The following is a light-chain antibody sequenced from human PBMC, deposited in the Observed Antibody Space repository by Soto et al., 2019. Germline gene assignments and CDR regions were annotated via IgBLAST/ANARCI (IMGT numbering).Light chain of an antibody. CDR2: DVT. Sequence: QSVLTQPASVSGSPGQSIAISCTGTSSDVGSYNYVSWYQQHPGKAPKLIIYDVTNRPSGVSTRFSGAKSGNTASLTIAGLQAEDEADYYCSSYTRRSTYVFGTGTKATVL. J-gene: IGLJ1*01. CDR3: SSYTRRSTYV. V-gene: IGLV2-14*03. CDR1: SSDVGSYNY.